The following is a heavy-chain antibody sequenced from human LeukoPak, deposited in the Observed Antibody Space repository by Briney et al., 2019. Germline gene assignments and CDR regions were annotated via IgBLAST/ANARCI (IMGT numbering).Heavy chain of an antibody. CDR3: AREVLDTAMALGY. V-gene: IGHV3-23*01. CDR2: VSDSGSSA. CDR1: GFTFRNYG. Sequence: GGSLRLSCAVSGFTFRNYGMSWVRQAPGKGLEWVSVVSDSGSSAYYTDSVKGRFTISRDNSKNTLYLQMNSLRAEDTAVYYCAREVLDTAMALGYWGQGTLVTVSS. D-gene: IGHD5-18*01. J-gene: IGHJ4*02.